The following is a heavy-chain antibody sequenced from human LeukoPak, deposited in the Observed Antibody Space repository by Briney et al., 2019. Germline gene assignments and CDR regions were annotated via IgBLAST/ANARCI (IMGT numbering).Heavy chain of an antibody. CDR2: IIPIFGTA. D-gene: IGHD3-22*01. J-gene: IGHJ4*02. V-gene: IGHV1-69*13. Sequence: ASVKVSCKASGGTFSSYAISWVRQAPGQGLEWMGGIIPIFGTANYAQKFQGRVTITADESTSTAYMELSSLRSEDTAVYYCARAVSTYYYDSSGYYFDYWGQGTLVTVSS. CDR3: ARAVSTYYYDSSGYYFDY. CDR1: GGTFSSYA.